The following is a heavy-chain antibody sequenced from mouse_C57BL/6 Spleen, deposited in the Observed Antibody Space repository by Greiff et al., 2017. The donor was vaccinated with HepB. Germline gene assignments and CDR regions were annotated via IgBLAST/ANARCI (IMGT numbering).Heavy chain of an antibody. V-gene: IGHV1-52*01. CDR1: GYTFTSYW. Sequence: QVQLQQPGAELVRPGSSVKLSCKASGYTFTSYWMHWVKQRPIQGLEWIGNIDPSDSETHYNQKFKDKATLTVDKSSSTAYMQLSSLTSEDSAVYYCARNDGYYRGYFDYWGQGTTLTVSS. CDR3: ARNDGYYRGYFDY. D-gene: IGHD2-3*01. J-gene: IGHJ2*01. CDR2: IDPSDSET.